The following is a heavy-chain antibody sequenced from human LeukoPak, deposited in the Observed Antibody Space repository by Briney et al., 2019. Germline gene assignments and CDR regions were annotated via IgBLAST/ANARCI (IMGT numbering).Heavy chain of an antibody. CDR3: ARVPLYSSGWYYFDY. Sequence: PGGSLRLSCAASGFTFSNYAINWVRQAPGKGLEWVANIKQDGSEKYYVDSVKGRFTISRDNAKNSLYLQMNSLRAEDTAVYYCARVPLYSSGWYYFDYWGQGTLVTVSS. D-gene: IGHD6-19*01. J-gene: IGHJ4*02. V-gene: IGHV3-7*01. CDR1: GFTFSNYA. CDR2: IKQDGSEK.